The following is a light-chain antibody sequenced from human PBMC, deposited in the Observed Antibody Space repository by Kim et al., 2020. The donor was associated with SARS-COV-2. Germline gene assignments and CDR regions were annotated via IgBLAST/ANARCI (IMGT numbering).Light chain of an antibody. Sequence: SYELTQPPSVSVSPGQTASITCSGDKLGDKYAFWYQQKPGQSPVLVIYQDTKRPSGIPERFSGSNSGNTATLTISGTQAMGEADYYCQALDSITAVFGTG. CDR2: QDT. CDR3: QALDSITAV. J-gene: IGLJ1*01. V-gene: IGLV3-1*01. CDR1: KLGDKY.